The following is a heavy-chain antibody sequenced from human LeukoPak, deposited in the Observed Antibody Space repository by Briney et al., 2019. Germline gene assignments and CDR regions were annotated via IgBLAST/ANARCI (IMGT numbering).Heavy chain of an antibody. CDR2: IYTSGST. Sequence: SETLSLTCTVSGGSISSYYWSWIRQPPGKGLEWIGRIYTSGSTNYNPSLKSRVTISVDKSKNQFSLKLSSVTAADTAVYYCARGGAAAFDYWGQGTLVTVSS. CDR1: GGSISSYY. D-gene: IGHD6-13*01. V-gene: IGHV4-4*07. J-gene: IGHJ4*02. CDR3: ARGGAAAFDY.